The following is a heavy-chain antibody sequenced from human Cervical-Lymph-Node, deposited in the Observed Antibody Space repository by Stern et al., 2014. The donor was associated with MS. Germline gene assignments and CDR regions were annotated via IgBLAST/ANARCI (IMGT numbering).Heavy chain of an antibody. CDR2: VSADGTVN. D-gene: IGHD4-23*01. V-gene: IGHV3-30*04. CDR1: GFTFSAYA. J-gene: IGHJ4*02. CDR3: VKRGGNLLHYFDW. Sequence: QVQLVESGGGVVQPGRSLRLSCAASGFTFSAYAMHWVRQAPGKGLEWLASVSADGTVNHYTDSVKGRLTISRDNSKYTLYLEMNSLITEDTAVYYCVKRGGNLLHYFDWWGQGALVTVSS.